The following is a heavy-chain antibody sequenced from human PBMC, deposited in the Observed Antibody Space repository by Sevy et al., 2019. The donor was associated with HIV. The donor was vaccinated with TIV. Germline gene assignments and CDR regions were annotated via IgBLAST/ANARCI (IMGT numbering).Heavy chain of an antibody. CDR3: AGDGWIRRILV. D-gene: IGHD2-2*03. CDR1: GFTFSSYW. CDR2: IKQDGSEK. J-gene: IGHJ4*02. V-gene: IGHV3-7*01. Sequence: GGSLRLSCAASGFTFSSYWMSWVRQAPGKGLEWVSNIKQDGSEKYYVDSVKGRFTISRDNAKNSLCLQMNSLRAEDTAVYYCAGDGWIRRILVWGQGTLVTVSS.